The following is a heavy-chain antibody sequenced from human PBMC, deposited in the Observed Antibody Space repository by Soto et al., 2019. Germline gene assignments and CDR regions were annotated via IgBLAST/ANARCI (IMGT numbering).Heavy chain of an antibody. CDR3: ARASGSSWYNWFDP. D-gene: IGHD6-13*01. CDR2: IVPLFGTT. CDR1: GGNFSNYG. V-gene: IGHV1-69*01. J-gene: IGHJ5*02. Sequence: QVQLVQSGAEVKKPGSSVTVSCKASGGNFSNYGISWVRQAPGQGLEYMGGIVPLFGTTNYAHKFRGRVTITADESTSTVSMEVSSLTSEDTAVYFFARASGSSWYNWFDPLGHGNLVAVAT.